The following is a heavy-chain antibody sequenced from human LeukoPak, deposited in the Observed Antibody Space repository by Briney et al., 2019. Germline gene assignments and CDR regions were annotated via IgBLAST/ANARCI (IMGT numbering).Heavy chain of an antibody. Sequence: PGGSLRLSCAASGFTFNSYAMHWVRQAPGKGLEYVSAISSNGGSTYYANSVKGRFTISRDNSKNTLYLQMGSLRAEDMAVYYCARGYCSGGSCYLGYYYYYMDVWGKGTTVTVSS. J-gene: IGHJ6*03. CDR2: ISSNGGST. CDR1: GFTFNSYA. D-gene: IGHD2-15*01. CDR3: ARGYCSGGSCYLGYYYYYMDV. V-gene: IGHV3-64*01.